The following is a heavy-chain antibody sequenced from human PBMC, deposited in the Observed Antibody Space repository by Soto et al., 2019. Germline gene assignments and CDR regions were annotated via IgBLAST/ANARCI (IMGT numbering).Heavy chain of an antibody. J-gene: IGHJ3*02. CDR1: GXAVTSSV. D-gene: IGHD1-26*01. CDR2: IYSGGST. CDR3: ARVQYSGGYSHAFDI. V-gene: IGHV3-53*01. Sequence: GSLRLSCAASGXAVTSSVMTWVRQAPGEGLEWVSFIYSGGSTFYADFLKGRFTISRDNSKNTLDLQMNSIRAEHTAIYYCARVQYSGGYSHAFDIWGQGTMVPVS.